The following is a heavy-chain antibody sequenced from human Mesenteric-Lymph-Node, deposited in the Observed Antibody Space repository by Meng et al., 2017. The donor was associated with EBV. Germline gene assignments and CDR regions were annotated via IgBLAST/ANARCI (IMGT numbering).Heavy chain of an antibody. CDR2: IYDSGIT. CDR3: ASPGYPGGVLWFAN. CDR1: GVSVSGDSFY. D-gene: IGHD3-10*01. J-gene: IGHJ4*02. Sequence: QVQLQESGPGLVKPSETLSLTCTVSGVSVSGDSFYWSWIRQPPGKGLEWIGFIYDSGITHYSPSLKSRVTISVDTSKTQFSLKLSSVTAADTAVYYCASPGYPGGVLWFANWGQGTLVTVSS. V-gene: IGHV4-61*01.